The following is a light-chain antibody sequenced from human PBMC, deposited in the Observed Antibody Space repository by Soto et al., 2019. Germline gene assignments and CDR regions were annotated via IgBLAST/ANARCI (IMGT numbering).Light chain of an antibody. V-gene: IGLV2-14*01. CDR1: SSDVGGYNY. J-gene: IGLJ1*01. CDR3: SSYTSSSTLEV. Sequence: QSALTQPASVSGSPGQSITISCTGTSSDVGGYNYVSWYQQHPGKAPKLMIYEVSNRPSGVSNRFSGSKSGNTASLTISGLQADDDADYYCSSYTSSSTLEVFGTGTKVTVL. CDR2: EVS.